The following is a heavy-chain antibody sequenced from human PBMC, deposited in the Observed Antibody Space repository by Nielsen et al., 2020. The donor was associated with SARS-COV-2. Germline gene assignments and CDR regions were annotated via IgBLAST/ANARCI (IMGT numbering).Heavy chain of an antibody. Sequence: GESLKISCAASGFTFSSFAMHWVRQAPGKGLEWVAIISYDGSNNYYADSVRGRFTISRDNSKNTLYLQMNSLRAEDTAVYYCARDQSPSPRAAAGTGGAFDVWGQGTMVTVSS. J-gene: IGHJ3*01. CDR3: ARDQSPSPRAAAGTGGAFDV. CDR2: ISYDGSNN. CDR1: GFTFSSFA. V-gene: IGHV3-30*04. D-gene: IGHD6-13*01.